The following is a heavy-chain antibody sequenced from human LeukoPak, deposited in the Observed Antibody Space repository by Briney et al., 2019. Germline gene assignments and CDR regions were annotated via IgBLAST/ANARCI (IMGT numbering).Heavy chain of an antibody. CDR3: ARESITMVRGGPNWFDP. J-gene: IGHJ5*02. V-gene: IGHV1-2*02. CDR2: INPNSGGT. D-gene: IGHD3-10*01. Sequence: ASVKVSCKASGYTFTGYYMHWVRQAPGQGLEWMGCINPNSGGTNYAQKFQGRVTMTRDTSISTAYMELSRLRSDDTAVYYCARESITMVRGGPNWFDPWGQGTLVTVSS. CDR1: GYTFTGYY.